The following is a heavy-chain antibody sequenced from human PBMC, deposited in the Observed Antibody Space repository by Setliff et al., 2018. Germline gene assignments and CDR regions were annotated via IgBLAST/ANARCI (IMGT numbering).Heavy chain of an antibody. V-gene: IGHV3-30*04. CDR1: GFLYSNNA. D-gene: IGHD6-13*01. CDR3: VHAAAAGHPLYYFDY. J-gene: IGHJ4*02. Sequence: PGGSPRLSCAASGFLYSNNAFHWVRQTPGKGLEWVAVISYDGTITHYVDSVKGRFTISRDNSKNTLYLQMNSLRAEDTAVYYCVHAAAAGHPLYYFDYWGQGTLVTVSS. CDR2: ISYDGTIT.